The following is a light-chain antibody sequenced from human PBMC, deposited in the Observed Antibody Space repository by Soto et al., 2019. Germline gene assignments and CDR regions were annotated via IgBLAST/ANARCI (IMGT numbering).Light chain of an antibody. CDR2: EAS. CDR3: QQYYSYPWT. CDR1: ETINTL. J-gene: IGKJ1*01. Sequence: DIQMTQSPSTLSASVGDRVTLTCRASETINTLLAWYQQKPGKAPKLLIYEASSLQSGVPSRFSGSGSGTEFTLTVSSLQSDDFATYYCQQYYSYPWTCGQGTKVEIK. V-gene: IGKV1-5*03.